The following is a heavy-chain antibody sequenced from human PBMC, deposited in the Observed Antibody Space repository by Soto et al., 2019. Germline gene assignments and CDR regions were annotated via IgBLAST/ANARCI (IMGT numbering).Heavy chain of an antibody. V-gene: IGHV3-21*01. Sequence: GGSLRLSCAASGFTFSSYSMNWVRQAPGKGLEWVSSFSSSSSYIYYADSVKGRFTISRDNAKNSLYLQMNSLRAEDTAVYYCARSLDDIVVVPAAAQQRTNWFDPWGQGTLVTVSS. D-gene: IGHD2-2*01. J-gene: IGHJ5*02. CDR1: GFTFSSYS. CDR3: ARSLDDIVVVPAAAQQRTNWFDP. CDR2: FSSSSSYI.